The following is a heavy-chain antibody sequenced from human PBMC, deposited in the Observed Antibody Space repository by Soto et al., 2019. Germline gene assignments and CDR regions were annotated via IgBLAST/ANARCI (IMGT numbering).Heavy chain of an antibody. Sequence: GGSLRLSCAASGFTFSNAWMTWVRQAPGKGLEWVGRIKSKTDGGTTDYAAPVKDRFTISRDDSKNTVYLQMNSLKTEDTAIFYCSRRCISTSCYRFPWGQGTLVTVSS. CDR1: GFTFSNAW. D-gene: IGHD2-2*01. CDR2: IKSKTDGGTT. J-gene: IGHJ5*02. V-gene: IGHV3-15*01. CDR3: SRRCISTSCYRFP.